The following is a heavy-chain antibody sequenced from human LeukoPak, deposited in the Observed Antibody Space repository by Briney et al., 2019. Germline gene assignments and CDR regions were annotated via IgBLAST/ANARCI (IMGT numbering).Heavy chain of an antibody. V-gene: IGHV3-21*01. CDR2: ISSSSSYI. D-gene: IGHD4-17*01. CDR1: GFTFSSYS. J-gene: IGHJ4*02. Sequence: GGSLRLSCAASGFTFSSYSMNWVRQAPGKGLEWVSSISSSSSYIYYADSVKGRFTISGDNAKNSLYLQMNSLRAEDTAVYYCARDYGDYAGEFDYWGQGTLVTVSS. CDR3: ARDYGDYAGEFDY.